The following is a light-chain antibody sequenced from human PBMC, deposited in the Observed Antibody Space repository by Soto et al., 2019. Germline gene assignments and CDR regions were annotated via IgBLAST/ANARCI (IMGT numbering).Light chain of an antibody. CDR3: CSYEGTYTLV. CDR1: SSDVGGYNY. J-gene: IGLJ3*02. CDR2: DVN. Sequence: QSALTQPRSVSGSPGQSVSISCTGTSSDVGGYNYVSWYQHHPGKAPKLMIYDVNKRPSGVPDHFSGSKSGNTASLNISGLQAEDEADYYCCSYEGTYTLVFGGGTKLTV. V-gene: IGLV2-11*01.